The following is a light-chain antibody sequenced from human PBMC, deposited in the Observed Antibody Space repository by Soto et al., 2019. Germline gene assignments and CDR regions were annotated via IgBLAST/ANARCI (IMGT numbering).Light chain of an antibody. Sequence: IQLTQSPSSLSASVGDRVTITCRASQAISSHLAWYQQKPGKAPKLLVYVASTLQSGVPSRFSGSGSGTDFTLTISSLQPEDFATYYCQQSYSTPRVTFGQGTRLEIK. CDR1: QAISSH. CDR3: QQSYSTPRVT. J-gene: IGKJ5*01. CDR2: VAS. V-gene: IGKV1-39*01.